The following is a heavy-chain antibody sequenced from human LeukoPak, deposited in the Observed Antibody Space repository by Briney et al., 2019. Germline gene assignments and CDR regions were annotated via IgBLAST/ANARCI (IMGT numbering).Heavy chain of an antibody. V-gene: IGHV4-39*07. CDR2: IYYSGST. CDR3: ARDGIMITFGGLDY. D-gene: IGHD3-16*01. J-gene: IGHJ4*02. Sequence: SETLSLTCTVSGGSISSSSYYWGRIRQPPGKGLEWIGSIYYSGSTYYNPSLKSRVTISVDTSKNQFSLKLSSVTAADTAVYYCARDGIMITFGGLDYWGQGTLVTVSS. CDR1: GGSISSSSYY.